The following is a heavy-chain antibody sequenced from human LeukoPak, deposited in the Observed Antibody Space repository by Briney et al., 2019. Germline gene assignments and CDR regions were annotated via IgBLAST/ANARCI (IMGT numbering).Heavy chain of an antibody. D-gene: IGHD6-13*01. V-gene: IGHV3-23*01. CDR3: AKAGYSSSWPLTHFDY. J-gene: IGHJ4*02. CDR1: GFTFSSYG. CDR2: ISGSGGST. Sequence: PGGSLRLSCAASGFTFSSYGMSWVRQAPGKGLEWVSAISGSGGSTYYADSVKGRFTISRDNSKNTLYLQMNSLRAEDTAVYYCAKAGYSSSWPLTHFDYWGQGTLVTVSS.